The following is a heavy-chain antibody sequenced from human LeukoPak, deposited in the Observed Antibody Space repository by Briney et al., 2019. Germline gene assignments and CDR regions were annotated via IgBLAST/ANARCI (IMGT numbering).Heavy chain of an antibody. V-gene: IGHV3-20*04. J-gene: IGHJ6*03. Sequence: GGSLRLSCAASGFNFRDYGMNWGRQAPGKGLEWVSGINWNAGNTAYADSVKGRFTISRDNAKNSLYLQINSLRDEDTALYYCARVLRPTHMDVWGKGTTVSVSS. CDR2: INWNAGNT. CDR1: GFNFRDYG. CDR3: ARVLRPTHMDV. D-gene: IGHD3-16*01.